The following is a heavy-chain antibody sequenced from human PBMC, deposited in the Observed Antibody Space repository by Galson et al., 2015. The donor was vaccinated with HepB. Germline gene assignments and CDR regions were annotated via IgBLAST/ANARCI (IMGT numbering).Heavy chain of an antibody. CDR3: ARDRALMGSNNWFDP. CDR1: GDSVSSNSAA. J-gene: IGHJ5*02. D-gene: IGHD3-10*01. CDR2: TYYRSKWYN. Sequence: CAISGDSVSSNSAAWNWIRQSPSRGLEWLGRTYYRSKWYNDYAVSVKSRITINPDTSKNQFSLQLNSVTPEDTAVYYCARDRALMGSNNWFDPWGQGTLVTVSS. V-gene: IGHV6-1*01.